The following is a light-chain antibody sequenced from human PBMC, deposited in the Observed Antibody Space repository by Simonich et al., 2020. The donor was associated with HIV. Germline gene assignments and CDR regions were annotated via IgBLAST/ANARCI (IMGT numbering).Light chain of an antibody. CDR1: QSVSSY. CDR3: QQRCNWPPALT. Sequence: EIVMTQSPDTLSLSPGERATLSCRASQSVSSYLAWYKQKPGQAPRLLIYDASNRATGIPARFSGSESGTDFTLTISSLEPEDFAVYYCQQRCNWPPALTFGGGTKVKIK. V-gene: IGKV3-11*01. J-gene: IGKJ4*01. CDR2: DAS.